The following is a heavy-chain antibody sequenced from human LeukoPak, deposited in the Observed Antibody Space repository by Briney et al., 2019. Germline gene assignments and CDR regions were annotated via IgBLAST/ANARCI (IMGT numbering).Heavy chain of an antibody. CDR1: GGSIGSYY. Sequence: SETLSLTCTVSGGSIGSYYWSWIRQPPGKGLEWIGYIYYSGSTNYNPSLKSRVTISVDTSKNQFSLKLSSVTAADTAVCYCARQYYDILTGYDWFDPWGQGTLVTVSS. V-gene: IGHV4-59*08. D-gene: IGHD3-9*01. CDR2: IYYSGST. CDR3: ARQYYDILTGYDWFDP. J-gene: IGHJ5*02.